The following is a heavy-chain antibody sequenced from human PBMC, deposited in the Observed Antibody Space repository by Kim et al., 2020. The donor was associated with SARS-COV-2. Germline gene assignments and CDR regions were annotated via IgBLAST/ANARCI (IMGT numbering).Heavy chain of an antibody. J-gene: IGHJ4*01. D-gene: IGHD5-12*01. CDR2: ISYDGSNK. Sequence: GGSLRLSCAASGFTFSSYAMHWVRQAPGKGLEWVAVISYDGSNKYYVDSVKGRFTISRDNSKNTLYLQMNSLRAEDTAVYYCARDRRRRDGYNYTDYWG. V-gene: IGHV3-30*04. CDR1: GFTFSSYA. CDR3: ARDRRRRDGYNYTDY.